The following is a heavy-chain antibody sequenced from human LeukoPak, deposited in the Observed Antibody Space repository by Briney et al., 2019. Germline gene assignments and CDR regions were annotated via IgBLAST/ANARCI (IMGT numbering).Heavy chain of an antibody. V-gene: IGHV2-5*01. CDR2: IYWNDDK. Sequence: SGPTLVNPTQTLTLTCTFSGFSLNTSEVGVGWIRQPPGKALEWLALIYWNDDKRYSPSLKSRLTITKDTSKNQVVLTMTNMDPVDTATYYCAYTRIATRPGKVDSWGQGTPVTVSS. J-gene: IGHJ4*02. CDR1: GFSLNTSEVG. CDR3: AYTRIATRPGKVDS. D-gene: IGHD6-6*01.